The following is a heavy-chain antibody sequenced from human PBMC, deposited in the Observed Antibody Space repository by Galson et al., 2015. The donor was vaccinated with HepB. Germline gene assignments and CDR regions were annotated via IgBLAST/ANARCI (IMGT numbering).Heavy chain of an antibody. J-gene: IGHJ4*02. CDR2: IIPIFGTA. CDR1: GGTFSSYA. D-gene: IGHD3-22*01. CDR3: ARGHWDSSGYYLYYFDY. Sequence: SVTVSCKASGGTFSSYAISWVRQAPGQGLEWMGGIIPIFGTANYAQKFQGRVTITADESTSTAYMELSSLRSEDTAVYYCARGHWDSSGYYLYYFDYWGQGTLVTVSS. V-gene: IGHV1-69*13.